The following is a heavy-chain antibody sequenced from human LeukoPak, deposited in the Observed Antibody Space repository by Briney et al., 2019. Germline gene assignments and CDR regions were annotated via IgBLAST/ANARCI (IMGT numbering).Heavy chain of an antibody. CDR2: INHSGST. D-gene: IGHD4-23*01. CDR3: ARDYGGNPNHWYFDL. CDR1: GGSFSGYY. V-gene: IGHV4-34*01. J-gene: IGHJ2*01. Sequence: SETLSLTCAVYGGSFSGYYWSWLRQPPGKGLEWIGEINHSGSTNYNPSLKSRVTISVDTSKNQFSLKLSSVTAADTAVYYCARDYGGNPNHWYFDLWGRGTLVTVSS.